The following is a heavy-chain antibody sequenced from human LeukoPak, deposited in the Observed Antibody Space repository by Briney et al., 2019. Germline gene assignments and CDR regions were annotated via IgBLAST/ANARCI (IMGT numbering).Heavy chain of an antibody. CDR2: IYTSGST. CDR1: GGSISSYC. J-gene: IGHJ4*02. CDR3: ARSMVRGVPFDY. D-gene: IGHD3-10*01. V-gene: IGHV4-4*07. Sequence: PSETLSLTCTVSGGSISSYCWSWIRQPAGKGLECIGRIYTSGSTNYNPSLKSRVTMSVDTSKNQFSLKLSSVTAADTAVYYCARSMVRGVPFDYWGQGTLVTVSS.